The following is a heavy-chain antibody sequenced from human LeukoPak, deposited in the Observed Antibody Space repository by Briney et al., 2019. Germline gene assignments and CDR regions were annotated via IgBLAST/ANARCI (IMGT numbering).Heavy chain of an antibody. V-gene: IGHV3-23*01. CDR3: AKDLKSIAVVIPLESNAFDI. D-gene: IGHD3-22*01. CDR2: ISGSGGST. CDR1: GFTFSSYA. J-gene: IGHJ3*02. Sequence: GGSLGLSCAASGFTFSSYAMSWVRQAPGKGLEWVSAISGSGGSTYYADSVKGRFTISRDNSKNTLYLQMNSLRAEDTAVYYCAKDLKSIAVVIPLESNAFDIWGQGTMVTVSS.